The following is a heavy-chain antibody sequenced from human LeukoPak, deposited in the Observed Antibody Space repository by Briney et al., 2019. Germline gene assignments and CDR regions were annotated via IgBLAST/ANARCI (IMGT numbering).Heavy chain of an antibody. CDR1: GFTFSSYW. CDR2: INSDGSST. V-gene: IGHV3-74*01. CDR3: ARGSPSLWFGELLCDY. D-gene: IGHD3-10*01. J-gene: IGHJ4*02. Sequence: GGSLRLSCAASGFTFSSYWMHWVRQAPGKGLVWVSRINSDGSSTSYADSVKGRFTISRDNAKNTLYLQMNSLRAEDTAVYYCARGSPSLWFGELLCDYGGQGTLVTVPS.